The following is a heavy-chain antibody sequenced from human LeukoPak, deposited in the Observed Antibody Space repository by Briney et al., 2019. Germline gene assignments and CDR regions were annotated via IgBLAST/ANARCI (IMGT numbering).Heavy chain of an antibody. J-gene: IGHJ5*02. V-gene: IGHV3-7*01. Sequence: GGCLRLSCSASGFSFSSTWMSSVRQAPGKGLEWVGNIQPDGSEGYPVDSVKGRFTISRDNARNSLFLQMNSLRVENTVVYYCASQSYARFDPWGQGALVTVSS. D-gene: IGHD3-16*01. CDR3: ASQSYARFDP. CDR1: GFSFSSTW. CDR2: IQPDGSEG.